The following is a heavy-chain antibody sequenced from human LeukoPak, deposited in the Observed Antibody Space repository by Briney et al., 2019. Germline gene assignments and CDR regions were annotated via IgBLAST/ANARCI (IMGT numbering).Heavy chain of an antibody. J-gene: IGHJ4*02. CDR1: GDSISSRSYY. Sequence: PSETLSLTCNVSGDSISSRSYYWGWIRQPPGKGLEWIGSIYYSGSTYYNPSLKSRVTISVDTSKNQFSLKLSSVTAADTAVYYCARDNKGSGPIYFDYWGQGTLVTVSS. V-gene: IGHV4-39*07. CDR2: IYYSGST. D-gene: IGHD6-19*01. CDR3: ARDNKGSGPIYFDY.